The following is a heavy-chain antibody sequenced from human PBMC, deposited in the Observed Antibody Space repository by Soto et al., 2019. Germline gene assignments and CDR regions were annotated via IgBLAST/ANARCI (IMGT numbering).Heavy chain of an antibody. V-gene: IGHV3-23*01. J-gene: IGHJ4*02. CDR2: FSGGGST. CDR1: GFTFSSYA. CDR3: AKALYSGSYHAFDY. D-gene: IGHD1-26*01. Sequence: PGGSLRLSCAASGFTFSSYAMTWVRQAPGKGLEWVSGFSGGGSTYYADSVKGRFTISRDNSKNTLYLQMNSLRAEDTAVYYCAKALYSGSYHAFDYWGQGTLVTVSS.